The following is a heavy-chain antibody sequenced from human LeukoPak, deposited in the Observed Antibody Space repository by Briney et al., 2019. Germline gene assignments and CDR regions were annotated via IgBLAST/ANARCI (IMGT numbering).Heavy chain of an antibody. CDR2: INPGGGGT. CDR1: GYTFTSSY. Sequence: GASVKVSCKASGYTFTSSYMHWVRQAPGQGLEWMGIINPGGGGTTYTQKFQGRISMTRDTSTSTVYMELSSLRSDDTAVYYCARDPDVDAFDIWGQGTMVTVSS. V-gene: IGHV1-46*01. CDR3: ARDPDVDAFDI. J-gene: IGHJ3*02.